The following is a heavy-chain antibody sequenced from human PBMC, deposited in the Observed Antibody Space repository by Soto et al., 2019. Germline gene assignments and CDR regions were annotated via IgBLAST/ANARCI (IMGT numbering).Heavy chain of an antibody. J-gene: IGHJ6*02. V-gene: IGHV3-30*03. CDR1: GFTFSNYV. CDR2: ISYHGSDK. Sequence: QVQLVESGGGVVQPGRSMRLSCAASGFTFSNYVMHWVRQPPGKRMQWVAGISYHGSDKHYPDSVKGRFTISKDNSKNTLYLPINSLSAEDTAVYSCASCLSDSCYVDGMYVWGQGTTVTVSS. D-gene: IGHD2-2*01. CDR3: ASCLSDSCYVDGMYV.